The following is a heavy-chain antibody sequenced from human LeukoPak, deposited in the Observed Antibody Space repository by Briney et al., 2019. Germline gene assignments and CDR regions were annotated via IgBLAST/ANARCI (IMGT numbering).Heavy chain of an antibody. J-gene: IGHJ4*02. CDR3: ATEGKMVRGVYTDY. Sequence: ASVKVSRKASGYTFTGYYMHWVRQAPGQGLEWMGWINPNSGGTNYAQKFQGRVTMTRDTSISTAYMELSRLRSEDTAVYYCATEGKMVRGVYTDYWGQGTLVTVSS. D-gene: IGHD3-10*01. CDR1: GYTFTGYY. V-gene: IGHV1-2*02. CDR2: INPNSGGT.